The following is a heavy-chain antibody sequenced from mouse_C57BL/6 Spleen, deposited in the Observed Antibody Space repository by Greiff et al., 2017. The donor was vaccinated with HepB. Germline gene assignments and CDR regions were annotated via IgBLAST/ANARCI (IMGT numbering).Heavy chain of an antibody. J-gene: IGHJ1*03. V-gene: IGHV1-80*01. CDR3: ARRMTTVVGYWYFDV. CDR1: GYAFSSYW. CDR2: IYPGDGDT. Sequence: LQQSGAELVKPGASVKISCKASGYAFSSYWMNWVKQRPGKGLEWIGQIYPGDGDTNYNGKFKGKATLTADKSSSTAYMQLSSLTSEDSAVYFGARRMTTVVGYWYFDVWGTGTTVTVSS. D-gene: IGHD1-1*01.